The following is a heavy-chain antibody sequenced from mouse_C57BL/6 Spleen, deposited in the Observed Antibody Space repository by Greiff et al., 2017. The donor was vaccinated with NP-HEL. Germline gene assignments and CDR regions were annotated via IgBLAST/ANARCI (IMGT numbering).Heavy chain of an antibody. CDR1: GYTFTSYW. Sequence: VQLQQSGTVLARPGASVKMSCKTSGYTFTSYWMHWVKQRPGQGLEWIGAIYPGNSDTSYNQKFKGKAKLTAVTSASTAYMELSSLTNEDSAVYYCTGGYDGRFAYWGQGTLVTVSA. CDR3: TGGYDGRFAY. CDR2: IYPGNSDT. D-gene: IGHD2-2*01. V-gene: IGHV1-5*01. J-gene: IGHJ3*01.